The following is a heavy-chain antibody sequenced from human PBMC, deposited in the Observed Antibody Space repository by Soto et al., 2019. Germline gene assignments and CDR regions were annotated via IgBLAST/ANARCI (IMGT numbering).Heavy chain of an antibody. V-gene: IGHV1-69*08. J-gene: IGHJ6*03. Sequence: QVQLVQSGAEVKKPGSSVKVSCKASGGTFSSYTISWVRQAPGQGLEWMGRIIPILGIANYAQKFQGRVTITADKSTSTAYMEQSSLRSEDTAVYYCVRERGSFSGDYYYYYMDVWGKGTTVTVSS. CDR3: VRERGSFSGDYYYYYMDV. CDR1: GGTFSSYT. CDR2: IIPILGIA. D-gene: IGHD1-26*01.